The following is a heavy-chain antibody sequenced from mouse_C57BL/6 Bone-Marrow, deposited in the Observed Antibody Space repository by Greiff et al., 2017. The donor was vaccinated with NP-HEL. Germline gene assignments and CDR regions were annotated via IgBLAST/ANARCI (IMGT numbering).Heavy chain of an antibody. J-gene: IGHJ2*01. CDR3: ARGWLQYYFDY. D-gene: IGHD2-3*01. V-gene: IGHV1-19*01. CDR2: INPYNGGT. CDR1: GYTFTDYY. Sequence: EVQLQQSGPVLVKPGASVKMSCKASGYTFTDYYMNWVKQSPGKSLEWIGVINPYNGGTSYNQKFKGKATLTVDKSSSTAYMELNSLTSEDSAVYYCARGWLQYYFDYWGQGTTLTVSA.